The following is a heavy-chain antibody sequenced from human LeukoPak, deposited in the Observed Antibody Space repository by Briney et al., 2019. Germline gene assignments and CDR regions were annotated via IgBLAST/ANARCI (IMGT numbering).Heavy chain of an antibody. D-gene: IGHD3-16*01. CDR2: IDGPSDSI. Sequence: GGSLRLSCAASGYIFSDWYIDWVRQVPGKGLEWVASIDGPSDSIYYANSVKGRFTVSRDDAKNSVFLQMDSLRAEDTAIYYCARLVCTTIPCYGKFYFDYWGQGTLVPVSS. CDR1: GYIFSDWY. CDR3: ARLVCTTIPCYGKFYFDY. V-gene: IGHV3-21*06. J-gene: IGHJ4*02.